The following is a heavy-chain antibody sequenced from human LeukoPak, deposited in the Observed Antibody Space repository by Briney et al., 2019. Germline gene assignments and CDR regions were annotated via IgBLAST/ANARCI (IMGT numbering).Heavy chain of an antibody. D-gene: IGHD2-15*01. V-gene: IGHV3-53*04. CDR1: GFSFDYSY. CDR2: IYSGDST. CDR3: AREGVVGAFDI. Sequence: GGSLRLSCAVSGFSFDYSYMTWVRQPPGKGLEWVSIIYSGDSTYYAGSVKGRFTISRHNSKNKLYLQMNSLRIGDTAVYYCAREGVVGAFDIWGHGTLVTVSS. J-gene: IGHJ3*02.